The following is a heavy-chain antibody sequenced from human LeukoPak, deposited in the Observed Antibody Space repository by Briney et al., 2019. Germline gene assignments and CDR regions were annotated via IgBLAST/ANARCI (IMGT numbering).Heavy chain of an antibody. J-gene: IGHJ4*02. D-gene: IGHD2-8*01. V-gene: IGHV5-10-1*01. Sequence: GGSLKISWKGSGYRFINYWINWVRQLPGKGLEWMGRIDPNDSYTNYSPSFQGHVTMSVDKSTSTASLQRSSLRASDTAMYYCAVQWCDYWGQGTLVTVSS. CDR1: GYRFINYW. CDR3: AVQWCDY. CDR2: IDPNDSYT.